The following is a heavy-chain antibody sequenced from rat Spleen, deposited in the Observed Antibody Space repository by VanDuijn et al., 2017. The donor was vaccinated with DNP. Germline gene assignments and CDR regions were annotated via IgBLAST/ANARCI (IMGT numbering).Heavy chain of an antibody. CDR1: GFTFSDYN. CDR2: ISYDGSST. D-gene: IGHD1-6*01. CDR3: ATEDYGYPFAY. V-gene: IGHV5-7*01. J-gene: IGHJ2*01. Sequence: EVQLVETGGGLVQPGRSLKLSCVASGFTFSDYNMAWVRQAPKKGLEWVATISYDGSSTYYRDSVKGRFTISRDNAKSTLYLQMDSLRSEDTATYYCATEDYGYPFAYWGQGVMVTVSS.